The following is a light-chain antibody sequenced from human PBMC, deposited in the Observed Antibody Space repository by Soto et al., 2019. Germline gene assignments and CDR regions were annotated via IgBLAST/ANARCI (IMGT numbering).Light chain of an antibody. CDR3: QQLYNYPRT. J-gene: IGKJ1*01. CDR2: AAS. CDR1: QTVASY. V-gene: IGKV1-9*01. Sequence: DIQLTQSPSFLSASVGDKVTITCRASQTVASYLAWFQQKPGKAPELLILAASTLRSMVPPRFSGSRSGLEFTLTISNLQPEDFATYYCQQLYNYPRTFGQGTKIDIK.